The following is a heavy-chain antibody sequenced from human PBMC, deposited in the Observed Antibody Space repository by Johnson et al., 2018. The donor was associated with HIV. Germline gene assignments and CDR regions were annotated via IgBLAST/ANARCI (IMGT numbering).Heavy chain of an antibody. CDR3: VRDDRPDGFDI. CDR1: GFTFSNAW. CDR2: IKSKTDGGTT. J-gene: IGHJ3*02. V-gene: IGHV3-15*01. Sequence: VQLVESGGGLVKPGGSLRLSCAASGFTFSNAWMSWVRQAPGKGLEWVGRIKSKTDGGTTDDAAPVKGRFTISRDDSKNTLYLQMNSLRAEDTALYYCVRDDRPDGFDIWGQGTMVTVSS.